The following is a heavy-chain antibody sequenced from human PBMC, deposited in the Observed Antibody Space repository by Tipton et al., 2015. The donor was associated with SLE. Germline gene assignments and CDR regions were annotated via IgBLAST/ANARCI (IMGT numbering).Heavy chain of an antibody. J-gene: IGHJ3*02. Sequence: TLSLTCAVSGDSISSSYWSWIRQPAGKGLEWIGRIYTSGATDDNPSLKSRVTMSVDMSKNQIFLEMTSVTAADSAVYFCARVWLNNAFDIWGQGTRVTVSS. D-gene: IGHD2/OR15-2a*01. CDR1: GDSISSSY. CDR3: ARVWLNNAFDI. V-gene: IGHV4-4*07. CDR2: IYTSGAT.